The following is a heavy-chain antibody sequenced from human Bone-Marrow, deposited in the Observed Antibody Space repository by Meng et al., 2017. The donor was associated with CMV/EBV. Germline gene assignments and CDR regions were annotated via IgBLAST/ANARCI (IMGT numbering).Heavy chain of an antibody. D-gene: IGHD3-3*01. CDR3: AWDMDFWSGQGGMDV. J-gene: IGHJ6*02. V-gene: IGHV4-59*01. CDR1: GGSISSYY. CDR2: IYYSGST. Sequence: SETLSLTCTVSGGSISSYYWSWIRQPPGKGLEWIGYIYYSGSTNYNPSLKSRVTISVDTSKNQFSLKLSSVTAADTTVYYCAWDMDFWSGQGGMDVWGQGTTVTVSS.